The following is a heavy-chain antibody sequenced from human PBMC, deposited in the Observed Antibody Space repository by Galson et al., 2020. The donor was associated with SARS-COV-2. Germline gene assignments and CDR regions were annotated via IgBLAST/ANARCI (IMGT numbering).Heavy chain of an antibody. D-gene: IGHD3-10*01. CDR2: IYYSGST. Sequence: SETMSLTCTVSGGSISFYYWSWVRQPPGKGLEWIGYIYYSGSTNYNPSPKSRVTISVDTSKNQFSLKLSSVTAADTAVYYCARDEDDYGSGSYLYWGQGTLVTVSS. CDR1: GGSISFYY. V-gene: IGHV4-59*01. J-gene: IGHJ4*02. CDR3: ARDEDDYGSGSYLY.